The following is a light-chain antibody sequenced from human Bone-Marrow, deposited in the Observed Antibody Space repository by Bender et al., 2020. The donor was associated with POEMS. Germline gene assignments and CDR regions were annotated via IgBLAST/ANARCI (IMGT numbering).Light chain of an antibody. V-gene: IGLV2-14*03. CDR1: NSDIGGYNS. CDR3: SSFTGINNPVV. Sequence: QSALTQPASVSGSPGQSITISCTGANSDIGGYNSVSWYQQHPGKAPKLMIYDVSNRPSGVSSRFSGSKSGSTASLTVSGLQAEDEADYYCSSFTGINNPVVFGGGTKLTVL. CDR2: DVS. J-gene: IGLJ2*01.